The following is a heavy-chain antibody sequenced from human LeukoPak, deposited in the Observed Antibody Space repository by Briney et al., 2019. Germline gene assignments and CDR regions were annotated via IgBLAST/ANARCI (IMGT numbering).Heavy chain of an antibody. J-gene: IGHJ4*02. CDR1: GFTFSDYY. CDR3: AKLTWIQLRGY. V-gene: IGHV3-23*01. Sequence: GGSLRLSCAASGFTFSDYYMSWIRQAPGKGLEWVSAISGGGGRTYYADSVKGRFTISGDNSKNTLYLQMNSLRAEDTAVYYCAKLTWIQLRGYWGQGTLVTVSS. D-gene: IGHD5-18*01. CDR2: ISGGGGRT.